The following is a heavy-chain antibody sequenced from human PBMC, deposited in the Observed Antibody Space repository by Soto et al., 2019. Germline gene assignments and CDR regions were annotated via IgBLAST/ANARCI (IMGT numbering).Heavy chain of an antibody. V-gene: IGHV4-61*01. CDR1: GGSVSSGSYY. CDR2: IYYSGST. CDR3: ARGARPAPYYDFWSGYEAYYYYYGMDV. D-gene: IGHD3-3*01. Sequence: SETLSLTCTVSGGSVSSGSYYWSWIRQPPGKGLEWIGYIYYSGSTNYNPSLKSRVTISVDTSENQFSLKLSSVTAADTAVYYCARGARPAPYYDFWSGYEAYYYYYGMDVWGQGNTVTVSS. J-gene: IGHJ6*02.